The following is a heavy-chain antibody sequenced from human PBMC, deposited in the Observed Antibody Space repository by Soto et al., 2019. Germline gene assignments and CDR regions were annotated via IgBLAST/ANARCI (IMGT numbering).Heavy chain of an antibody. D-gene: IGHD3-22*01. Sequence: EVQLVESGGGLVKPGGSLRLSCAASGFTFSTYSMNWVRQAPGKGLEWVSSISSSSSYIYYAVSVKGRFTISRDNAKNSLYLQMNSLRAEDTAVYYCARYDSSGYYWPYYYYGMDVWGQGTTVTVSS. V-gene: IGHV3-21*01. CDR3: ARYDSSGYYWPYYYYGMDV. CDR2: ISSSSSYI. J-gene: IGHJ6*02. CDR1: GFTFSTYS.